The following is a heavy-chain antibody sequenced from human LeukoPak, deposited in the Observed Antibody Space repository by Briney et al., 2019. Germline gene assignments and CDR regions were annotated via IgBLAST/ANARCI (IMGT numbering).Heavy chain of an antibody. CDR1: GYTLTELS. V-gene: IGHV1-24*01. CDR3: ATLGHFDWLFIFYFDY. D-gene: IGHD3-9*01. CDR2: FDPEDGET. Sequence: ASVKVSCKVSGYTLTELSMHWVRQAPGKGLEWMGGFDPEDGETIYAQKFQGRVTMTEVTSTDTAYMELSSLRSEDTAVYYCATLGHFDWLFIFYFDYWGQGTLVTVSS. J-gene: IGHJ4*02.